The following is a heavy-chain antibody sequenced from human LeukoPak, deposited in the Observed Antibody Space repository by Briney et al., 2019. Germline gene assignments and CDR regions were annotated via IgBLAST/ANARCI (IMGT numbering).Heavy chain of an antibody. CDR2: ISDRGDNK. CDR3: AREGPRGNSQFDY. CDR1: GFTFSSHA. Sequence: GGSLRLSCAASGFTFSSHAMSWVRQAPGKGLEWVSAISDRGDNKQYTDSVKGRLTISRDNSKNTLYLQMNSLRAEDTAVYYCAREGPRGNSQFDYWGQGTLVTVSS. D-gene: IGHD2/OR15-2a*01. V-gene: IGHV3-23*01. J-gene: IGHJ4*02.